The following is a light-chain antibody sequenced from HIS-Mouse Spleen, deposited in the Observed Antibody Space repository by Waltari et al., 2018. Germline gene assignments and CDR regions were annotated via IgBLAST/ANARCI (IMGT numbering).Light chain of an antibody. CDR1: SSNIGSNT. V-gene: IGLV1-44*01. CDR3: AAWDDSLNGNYV. CDR2: SNN. Sequence: QSVLTQPPSASGTPGQRVTISCSGSSSNIGSNTVNWYKKLPGTAPKLLIYSNNRRPSGVPDRCSGSKSGTSASLAISGLQSEDEADYYCAAWDDSLNGNYVFGTGTKVTVL. J-gene: IGLJ1*01.